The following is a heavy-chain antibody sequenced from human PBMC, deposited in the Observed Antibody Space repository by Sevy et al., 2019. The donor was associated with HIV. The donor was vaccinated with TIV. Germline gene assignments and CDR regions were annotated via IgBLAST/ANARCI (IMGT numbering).Heavy chain of an antibody. J-gene: IGHJ4*02. CDR3: ARDPPSYYDYRSGYHDY. D-gene: IGHD3-3*01. V-gene: IGHV3-20*04. CDR1: GFTFDDYG. CDR2: INWNGGST. Sequence: GGSLRLSCAASGFTFDDYGMSWVRQVPGNGPEWVSGINWNGGSTGYADSVKGRFTISRENAKNSLYLQMKSLRAEDTALYYCARDPPSYYDYRSGYHDYWGQGIRVTVSS.